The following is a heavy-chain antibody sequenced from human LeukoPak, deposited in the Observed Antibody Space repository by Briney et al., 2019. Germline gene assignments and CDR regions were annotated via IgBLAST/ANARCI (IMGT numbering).Heavy chain of an antibody. CDR3: ARELVYDFWSGPGFDY. CDR2: INPSGGST. CDR1: GYTFTSYY. V-gene: IGHV1-46*01. J-gene: IGHJ4*02. Sequence: ASVTVSCKASGYTFTSYYMHWVRQAPGQGLEWMGIINPSGGSTSYAQKFQGRVTMTRDTSTSTVYMELSSLRSEDTAVYYCARELVYDFWSGPGFDYWGQGTLVTVSS. D-gene: IGHD3-3*01.